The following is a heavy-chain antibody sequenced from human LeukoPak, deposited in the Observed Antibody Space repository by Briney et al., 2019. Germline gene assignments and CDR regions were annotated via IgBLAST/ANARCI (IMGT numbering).Heavy chain of an antibody. D-gene: IGHD4-17*01. V-gene: IGHV3-23*01. CDR1: GFTLSRYA. J-gene: IGHJ3*01. Sequence: GGSLRLSCAASGFTLSRYAMIWVRQAPEKGLEWVSAITGNGRGTYYADSVKGRFTISRDNSKNTLYLQMNTLRAEDTAVYYCAKDPNGDYIGAFDFWGQGTMVTVSS. CDR3: AKDPNGDYIGAFDF. CDR2: ITGNGRGT.